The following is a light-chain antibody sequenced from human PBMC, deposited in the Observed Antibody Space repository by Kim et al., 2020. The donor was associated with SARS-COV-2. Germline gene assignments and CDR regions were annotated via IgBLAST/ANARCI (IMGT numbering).Light chain of an antibody. CDR3: QHSYSYPYT. J-gene: IGKJ2*01. CDR1: QSISDW. Sequence: DIQMTQSPSTLSASVGDRVTITCRASQSISDWLAWYQQRPGKVPKLLIYKASNLENGVPSRFSCSGSGTEFTLTISSLQPDDSATYYCQHSYSYPYTFGQGTKLEIK. V-gene: IGKV1-5*03. CDR2: KAS.